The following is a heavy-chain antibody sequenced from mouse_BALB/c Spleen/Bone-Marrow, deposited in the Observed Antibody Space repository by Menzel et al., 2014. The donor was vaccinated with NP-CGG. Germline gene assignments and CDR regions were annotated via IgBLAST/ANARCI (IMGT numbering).Heavy chain of an antibody. J-gene: IGHJ2*01. Sequence: EVQLQQSGAELVKPGASVKLSCTASGFNIKDTYMHWVKQRPEQGLEWIGRIDPANGNTKYDPKFQGKATITADTSPNTAYLQLSSLTSEDTAVYYCARYSYGSRGYYFDYWGQGTTLTVSS. CDR1: GFNIKDTY. CDR3: ARYSYGSRGYYFDY. V-gene: IGHV14-3*02. CDR2: IDPANGNT. D-gene: IGHD1-1*01.